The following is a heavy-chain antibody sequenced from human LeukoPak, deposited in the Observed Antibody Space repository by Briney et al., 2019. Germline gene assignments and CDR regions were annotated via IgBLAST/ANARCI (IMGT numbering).Heavy chain of an antibody. CDR2: VYYNGNT. V-gene: IGHV4-4*02. Sequence: SETLSLTCAVSGGSISSSNWWSWVRQPPGKGLEYIGNVYYNGNTYYSPSLKSRVTISVDTSNNQFSLKLTSVTAADTAVYYCAALISGGPSHWFDPWGQGTLVTVSS. J-gene: IGHJ5*02. CDR3: AALISGGPSHWFDP. D-gene: IGHD3-10*01. CDR1: GGSISSSNW.